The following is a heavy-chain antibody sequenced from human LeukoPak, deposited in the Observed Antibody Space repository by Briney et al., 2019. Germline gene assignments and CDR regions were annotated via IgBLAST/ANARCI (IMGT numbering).Heavy chain of an antibody. Sequence: SETLSLTCAVYGGSFSGYFWSWIRQPPGQGLEWIGEINHSGGTNYNPSLKGRVTISVDTPKNQFSLKLSSVTAADTAVYYCARGHIYYYYMDVWGKGTTVTVSS. J-gene: IGHJ6*03. CDR2: INHSGGT. CDR3: ARGHIYYYYMDV. CDR1: GGSFSGYF. V-gene: IGHV4-34*01.